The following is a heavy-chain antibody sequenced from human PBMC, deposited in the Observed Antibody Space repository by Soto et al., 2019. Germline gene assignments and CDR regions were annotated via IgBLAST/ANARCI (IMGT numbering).Heavy chain of an antibody. J-gene: IGHJ3*02. V-gene: IGHV3-7*01. CDR1: GFTFSNEW. CDR3: ARKNSFDI. Sequence: PGGSLRLSCAASGFTFSNEWMSWVRQAPGTGPEWVANIKYDGSEKSYVDSVKGRFTISRDNAKGSVFLQMNNLRAEDTALYYSARKNSFDIWGLGTMVTVSS. CDR2: IKYDGSEK.